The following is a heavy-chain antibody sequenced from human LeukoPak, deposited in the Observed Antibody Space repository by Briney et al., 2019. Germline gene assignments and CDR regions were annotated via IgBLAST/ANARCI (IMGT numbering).Heavy chain of an antibody. J-gene: IGHJ4*02. Sequence: SETLSLTCGVSGASFSGYYWSWIRQSPGKGLEWIGEINHSGGTNYNPSLKRRVTISVDTSKKKFSLKLRSVTAEDTAVYYCATDRYYGSGSYYKFDYWGQGTLVTVSS. CDR3: ATDRYYGSGSYYKFDY. CDR2: INHSGGT. V-gene: IGHV4-34*01. CDR1: GASFSGYY. D-gene: IGHD3-10*01.